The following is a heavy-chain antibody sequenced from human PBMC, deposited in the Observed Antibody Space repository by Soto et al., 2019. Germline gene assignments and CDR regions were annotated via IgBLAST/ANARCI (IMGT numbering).Heavy chain of an antibody. J-gene: IGHJ4*02. Sequence: GASVKVSCKASGYTFTGYYMHWVRQAPGQGLEWMGWINPNSGGTNYAQKFQGRVTMTRDTSISTAYMGLSRLRSDDTAVYYCARPRYYYDSSGSVDYWGQGTLVTVSS. CDR2: INPNSGGT. D-gene: IGHD3-22*01. CDR3: ARPRYYYDSSGSVDY. V-gene: IGHV1-2*02. CDR1: GYTFTGYY.